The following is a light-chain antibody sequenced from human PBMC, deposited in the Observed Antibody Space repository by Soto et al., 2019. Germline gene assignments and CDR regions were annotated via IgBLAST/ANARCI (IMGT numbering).Light chain of an antibody. CDR3: QQYETFSGT. CDR1: QSVSGW. V-gene: IGKV1-5*01. Sequence: DIQMTQSPSTLSASVGDTVTVTCRASQSVSGWLAWYQQKPGEAPKLLIYDASALPRGVPSRFSGSGSGTTDSLPITSRQPDDFATYYCQQYETFSGTFGPGTKVEI. CDR2: DAS. J-gene: IGKJ1*01.